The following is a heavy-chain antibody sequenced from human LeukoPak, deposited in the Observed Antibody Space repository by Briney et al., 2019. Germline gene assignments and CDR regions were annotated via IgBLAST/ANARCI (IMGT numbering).Heavy chain of an antibody. CDR3: AKVKGSYYDDSGMDC. CDR2: ISGSGGRT. V-gene: IGHV3-23*01. D-gene: IGHD3-22*01. CDR1: GFTFSSYS. Sequence: GGSLRLSCAASGFTFSSYSMNWVRQVPGKGLEWVSGISGSGGRTYYADSVKGRFTISRDNSKNTLCLQMNSLRAEDTAVYYCAKVKGSYYDDSGMDCWGQGTLVVASS. J-gene: IGHJ4*02.